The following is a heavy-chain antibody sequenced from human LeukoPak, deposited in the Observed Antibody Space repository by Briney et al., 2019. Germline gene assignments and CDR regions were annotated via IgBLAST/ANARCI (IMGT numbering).Heavy chain of an antibody. V-gene: IGHV3-30*18. CDR2: ISRDGSYT. J-gene: IGHJ4*02. Sequence: PGRSLRLSCAASGFTSSDYAFHWVRQAPGQGLEWVAVISRDGSYTYYADSVRGRFAISRDSSENTLNLQMNSLRGGDTAVYYCAKVGDSSSFDYWGQGTLVIVSS. D-gene: IGHD6-19*01. CDR1: GFTSSDYA. CDR3: AKVGDSSSFDY.